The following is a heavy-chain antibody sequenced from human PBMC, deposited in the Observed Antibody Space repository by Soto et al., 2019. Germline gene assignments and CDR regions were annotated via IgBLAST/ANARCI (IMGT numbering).Heavy chain of an antibody. CDR1: GATLNTFINYG. D-gene: IGHD5-12*01. CDR3: ARGAATKIIVHMYEALEN. CDR2: IIPVFGAA. J-gene: IGHJ3*02. V-gene: IGHV1-69*13. Sequence: SVNVSCKASGATLNTFINYGITWVRQSPGQGLEWMGGIIPVFGAANHAQKFQDRVTISADESTRTVNMELSSLTSEDTAVYYCARGAATKIIVHMYEALENWG.